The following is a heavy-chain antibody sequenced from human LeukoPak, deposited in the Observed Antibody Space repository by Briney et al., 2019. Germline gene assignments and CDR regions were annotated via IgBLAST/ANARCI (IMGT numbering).Heavy chain of an antibody. Sequence: PSETLSLTCAVSGDSINSSHWWMWVLQSPGKGLEWIGEIYHIGSTNYNPSLKSRVAISVDKSKNHFSLKLTSVTAADTGVYYCARDGGTRLGFDPWGQGTLVTVSS. CDR1: GDSINSSHW. CDR3: ARDGGTRLGFDP. D-gene: IGHD3-16*01. J-gene: IGHJ5*02. V-gene: IGHV4-4*02. CDR2: IYHIGST.